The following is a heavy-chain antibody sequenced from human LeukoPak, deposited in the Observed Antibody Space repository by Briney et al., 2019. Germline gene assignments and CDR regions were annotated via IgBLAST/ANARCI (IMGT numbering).Heavy chain of an antibody. CDR1: GESIRSSSHY. V-gene: IGHV4-39*01. J-gene: IGHJ5*02. Sequence: PSETLSLTCTVSGESIRSSSHYWGWIRQPPGKGLEWIANIYYSGTPYYNPSLKSRVTISVDTSKNQFSLKLRSVTATDTAVYFCAKTTQQLFDLWGQGTLVTVTS. CDR2: IYYSGTP. D-gene: IGHD6-13*01. CDR3: AKTTQQLFDL.